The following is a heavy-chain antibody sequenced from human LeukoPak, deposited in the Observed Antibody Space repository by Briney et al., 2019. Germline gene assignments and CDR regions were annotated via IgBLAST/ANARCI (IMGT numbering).Heavy chain of an antibody. Sequence: PSETLSLTCAVSGGSISSSNWWSWVRQPPGKGLEWIGEIYHSGSTNYNPSLKSRVTISVDKSKIQFSLKLSSVTAADMAVYYCARDVRGIAAATDCDWFDPWGQGTLVTVSS. CDR2: IYHSGST. V-gene: IGHV4-4*02. D-gene: IGHD6-13*01. J-gene: IGHJ5*02. CDR1: GGSISSSNW. CDR3: ARDVRGIAAATDCDWFDP.